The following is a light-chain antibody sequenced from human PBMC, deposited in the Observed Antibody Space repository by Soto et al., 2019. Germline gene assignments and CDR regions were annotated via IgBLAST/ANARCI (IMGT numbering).Light chain of an antibody. J-gene: IGLJ2*01. CDR2: DVT. CDR3: SSYTGTDTLVV. Sequence: QSALTQPASVSGSPGQSVTISCTGSSSDVGTYHFVSWYQHHPGNAPKLIISDVTNRPSGISYRFSGSKSGNTASLTISGLLAEDEDTYYCSSYTGTDTLVVFGGGTKLTVL. CDR1: SSDVGTYHF. V-gene: IGLV2-14*03.